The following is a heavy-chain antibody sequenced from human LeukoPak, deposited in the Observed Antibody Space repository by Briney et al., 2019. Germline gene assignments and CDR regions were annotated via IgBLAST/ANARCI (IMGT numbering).Heavy chain of an antibody. J-gene: IGHJ3*02. CDR2: VNSDGTT. Sequence: GGCLRPSCAASGFSASSNYVTWVRQAPGKGMEWDSAVNSDGTTPSEGTVKARLTISRDNSRNPLYLQMNSLSAEDTAVYYCGRVFQSGAVAGLDAFDIWGQGTLVTVSS. CDR1: GFSASSNY. V-gene: IGHV3-66*01. D-gene: IGHD6-19*01. CDR3: GRVFQSGAVAGLDAFDI.